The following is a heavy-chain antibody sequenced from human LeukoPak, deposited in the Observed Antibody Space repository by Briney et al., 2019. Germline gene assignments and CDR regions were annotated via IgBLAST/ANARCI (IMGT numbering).Heavy chain of an antibody. CDR1: GFTFSSDW. V-gene: IGHV3-7*01. Sequence: GGSLRLSCAASGFTFSSDWMSWVRQAPGKGLEWLADIKQDGSEKYYVDSVKGRFTISRDNAKNSLYLQMNSLRAEDTAVYYCARWGEYYYDPPGYWGQGTLVTVSS. CDR2: IKQDGSEK. J-gene: IGHJ4*02. D-gene: IGHD3-22*01. CDR3: ARWGEYYYDPPGY.